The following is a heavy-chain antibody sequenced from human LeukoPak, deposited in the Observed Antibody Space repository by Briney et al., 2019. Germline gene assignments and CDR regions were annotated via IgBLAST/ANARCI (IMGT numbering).Heavy chain of an antibody. CDR2: IKQDGSEK. D-gene: IGHD6-13*01. Sequence: GGSLRLSCAASGFTFSSYWMSWVRQAPGKGLEWVANIKQDGSEKYYVDSVKGRFTISRDNAKNSLYLQMNSLRAEDTAVYYCARGAAGPTNWFDPWGQGTLVTVSS. V-gene: IGHV3-7*04. J-gene: IGHJ5*02. CDR1: GFTFSSYW. CDR3: ARGAAGPTNWFDP.